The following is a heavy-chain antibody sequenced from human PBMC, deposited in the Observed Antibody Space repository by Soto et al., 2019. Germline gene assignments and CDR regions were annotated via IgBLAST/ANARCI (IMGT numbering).Heavy chain of an antibody. CDR3: AKEAGDH. Sequence: SVKVSCKTSGGTFNTYALTWVRQAPGQGLEWIGGIIPMFVIKNVAQRFQGRVTLNADDSMTTAYMEMTSLRSDDTAVYYCAKEAGDHWGQGTLVTVSS. CDR2: IIPMFVIK. CDR1: GGTFNTYA. V-gene: IGHV1-69*13. D-gene: IGHD3-10*01. J-gene: IGHJ4*02.